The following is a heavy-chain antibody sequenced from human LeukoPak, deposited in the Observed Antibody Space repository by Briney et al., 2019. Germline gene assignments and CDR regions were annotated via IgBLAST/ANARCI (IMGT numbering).Heavy chain of an antibody. D-gene: IGHD3-22*01. Sequence: GGSLSLSCEVSGITLSNYGMSWVRHAPGEAVEWFAGISGSGGRTNYADSVKGRFTISRDNSKNTLYLQMNSLRAEDTAVYFCAKRGVVIRVILVGFHKEAYYFDSWGQGALVTAS. CDR1: GITLSNYG. J-gene: IGHJ4*02. V-gene: IGHV3-23*01. CDR3: AKRGVVIRVILVGFHKEAYYFDS. CDR2: ISGSGGRT.